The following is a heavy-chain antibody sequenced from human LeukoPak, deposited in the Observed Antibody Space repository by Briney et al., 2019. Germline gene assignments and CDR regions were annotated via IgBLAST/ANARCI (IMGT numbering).Heavy chain of an antibody. J-gene: IGHJ4*02. CDR3: ARATAAIRGPGIDY. D-gene: IGHD2-2*02. CDR2: MNPNSGVT. CDR1: GYTFTSYD. V-gene: IGHV1-8*01. Sequence: ASVKVSCKASGYTFTSYDINWVRQASGQGLEWMGWMNPNSGVTGYAQKFQGRVSMTRDTSISTAYMELSRLRSDDTAVYYCARATAAIRGPGIDYWGQGTLVTVSS.